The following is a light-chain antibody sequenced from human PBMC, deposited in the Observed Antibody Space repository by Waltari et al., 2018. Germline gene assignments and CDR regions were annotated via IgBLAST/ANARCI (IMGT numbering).Light chain of an antibody. J-gene: IGLJ2*01. CDR2: DVN. CDR1: SSPVGGFTF. Sequence: QSALTQPASGSGSPGQSIPISCTGTSSPVGGFTFVSWYQQHPGKVPKLIIYDVNYRPSGVSNRFSGSKSGNAASLTISGLQAEDEADYYCTSYTTTSTLGVFGGGTKLTVL. V-gene: IGLV2-14*03. CDR3: TSYTTTSTLGV.